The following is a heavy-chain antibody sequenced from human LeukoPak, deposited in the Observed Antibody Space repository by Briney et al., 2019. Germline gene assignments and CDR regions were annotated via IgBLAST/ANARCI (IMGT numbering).Heavy chain of an antibody. V-gene: IGHV3-48*01. CDR3: GRDVGYGYAMDS. J-gene: IGHJ4*02. CDR1: GSTFSSYS. Sequence: GGSLRLSCPASGSTFSSYSFNWVRQAPGKGLEWISYISHGSTRIFYADFVEGRFTVSRDDAKDALYLQMNSLRAEDTAVYYCGRDVGYGYAMDSWGQGTLVTVPS. CDR2: ISHGSTRI. D-gene: IGHD5-18*01.